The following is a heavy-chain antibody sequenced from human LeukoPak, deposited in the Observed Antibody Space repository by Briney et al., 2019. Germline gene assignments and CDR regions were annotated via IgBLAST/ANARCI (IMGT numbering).Heavy chain of an antibody. Sequence: SETLSLTCAVYGGSISDYYWSWIRRPPGKGLEWIGEINHSGSTNYNPSLKSRLTISVDTSNNQFSLKLSSVTAADTALYYCARHAPQVGMRAFDIWGQGTLVTVSS. J-gene: IGHJ3*02. V-gene: IGHV4-34*01. CDR3: ARHAPQVGMRAFDI. CDR2: INHSGST. D-gene: IGHD1-26*01. CDR1: GGSISDYY.